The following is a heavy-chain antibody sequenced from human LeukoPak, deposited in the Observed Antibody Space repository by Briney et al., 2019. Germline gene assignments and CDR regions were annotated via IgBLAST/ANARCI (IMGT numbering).Heavy chain of an antibody. J-gene: IGHJ6*02. Sequence: SETLSLTCVVYGGSFSGFYWSWIRQPPGKGLEWIGEINHSGSTNYNPSLKGRVTISVGTSKKQFSLRLSSVTAADTAVYYCAGSYYGSGLYGMDVWGQGTTVTVS. CDR2: INHSGST. CDR1: GGSFSGFY. CDR3: AGSYYGSGLYGMDV. D-gene: IGHD3-10*01. V-gene: IGHV4-34*01.